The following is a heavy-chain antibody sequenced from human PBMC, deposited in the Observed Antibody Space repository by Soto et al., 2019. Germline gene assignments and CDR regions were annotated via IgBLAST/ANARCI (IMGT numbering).Heavy chain of an antibody. V-gene: IGHV3-74*01. CDR3: ARVPTTVTTPGMDV. D-gene: IGHD4-4*01. Sequence: LRLSCAASGFTFSSYWMHWVRQAPGEGLMWVSRINPDGSTTSYADSVKGRFTISRDNAKNTLYLQMNSLRVEDTAVYYCARVPTTVTTPGMDVWGQGTTVTVSS. J-gene: IGHJ6*02. CDR2: INPDGSTT. CDR1: GFTFSSYW.